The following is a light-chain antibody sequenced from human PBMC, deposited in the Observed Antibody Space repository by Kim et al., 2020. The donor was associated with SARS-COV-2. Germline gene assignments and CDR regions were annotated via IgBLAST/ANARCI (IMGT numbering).Light chain of an antibody. J-gene: IGLJ3*02. CDR2: DND. V-gene: IGLV1-51*01. CDR1: RSNIGNNP. CDR3: ATWDSSLSVGV. Sequence: QSVLTQPPSVSAAPGHKVTISCSGSRSNIGNNPVSWYQQFPGTAPRLITYDNDKRPSGIPDRFSSPKSGTSATLGITGLRTGDEADYYCATWDSSLSVGVFGGGTKVTVL.